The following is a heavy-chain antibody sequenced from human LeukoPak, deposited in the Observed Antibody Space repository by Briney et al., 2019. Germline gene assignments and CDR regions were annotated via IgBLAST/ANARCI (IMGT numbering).Heavy chain of an antibody. CDR2: ISYDGSNK. V-gene: IGHV3-30*18. CDR1: GFTFSSYA. Sequence: GGSLRLSCAASGFTFSSYAMSWVRQAPGKGLEWVAVISYDGSNKYYADSVKGRFTISRDNSKNTLYLQMNSLRAEDTAVYYCAKDFDVGQWLRFGTVDYWGQGTLVTVSS. J-gene: IGHJ4*02. CDR3: AKDFDVGQWLRFGTVDY. D-gene: IGHD5-12*01.